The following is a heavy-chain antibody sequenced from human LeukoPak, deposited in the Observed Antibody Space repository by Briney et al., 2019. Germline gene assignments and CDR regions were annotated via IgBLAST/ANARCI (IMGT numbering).Heavy chain of an antibody. V-gene: IGHV3-30*18. Sequence: GGSLRLSCAASGFTFSSYGMHWVRQAPGKGLEWVAVISYDGSNKYYADSVKGRFTISRDNSKNTLYPQMNSLRAEDTAVYYCANGYCTNGVCYPYYYYYMDVWGKGATVTVSS. CDR2: ISYDGSNK. D-gene: IGHD2-8*01. J-gene: IGHJ6*03. CDR3: ANGYCTNGVCYPYYYYYMDV. CDR1: GFTFSSYG.